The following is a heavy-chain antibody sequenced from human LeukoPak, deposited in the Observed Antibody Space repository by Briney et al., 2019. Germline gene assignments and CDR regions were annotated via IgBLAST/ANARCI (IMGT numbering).Heavy chain of an antibody. CDR3: ARHPVTAIPLYFDY. D-gene: IGHD2-21*02. Sequence: SVKVSCKASGGTFISYAISWVRQAPGQGLEWMGEIIPIFGTANYAQKFQGRVTITADESTSTAYMELSSLRSEDTAVYYCARHPVTAIPLYFDYWGQGTLVTVSS. J-gene: IGHJ4*02. CDR1: GGTFISYA. V-gene: IGHV1-69*13. CDR2: IIPIFGTA.